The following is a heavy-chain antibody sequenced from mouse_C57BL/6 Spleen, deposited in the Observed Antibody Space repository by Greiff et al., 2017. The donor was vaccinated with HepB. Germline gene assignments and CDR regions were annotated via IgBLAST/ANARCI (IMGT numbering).Heavy chain of an antibody. CDR3: ARWDTTVPYYFDY. J-gene: IGHJ2*01. V-gene: IGHV1-7*01. D-gene: IGHD1-1*01. CDR1: GYTFTSYW. Sequence: VKLVESGAELAKPGASVKLSCKASGYTFTSYWMHWVKQRPGQGLEWIGYINPSSGYTKYNQKFKDKATLTADKSSSTAYMQLSSLTYEDSAVYYCARWDTTVPYYFDYWGQGTTLTVSS. CDR2: INPSSGYT.